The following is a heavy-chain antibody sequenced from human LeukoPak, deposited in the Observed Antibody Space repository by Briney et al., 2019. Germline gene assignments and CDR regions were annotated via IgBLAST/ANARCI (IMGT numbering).Heavy chain of an antibody. CDR1: GGSISSYY. CDR3: ARGESKRYSGYDYYVMDV. D-gene: IGHD5-12*01. V-gene: IGHV4-59*01. Sequence: SETLSLTCTVSGGSISSYYWSWIRQPPGKGLEWIGYINYSGSTNYNPSLKRRVTISVDTSKNQFSLKLSSVTAADTAVYYCARGESKRYSGYDYYVMDVWGQGTTVTVSS. J-gene: IGHJ6*02. CDR2: INYSGST.